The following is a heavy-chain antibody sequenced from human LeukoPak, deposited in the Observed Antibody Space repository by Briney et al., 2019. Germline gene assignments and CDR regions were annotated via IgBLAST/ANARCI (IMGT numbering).Heavy chain of an antibody. Sequence: ASVKVSCKASGYTFTGYYMHWVRQAPGQGLEWMGWISAYNGNTNYAQKLQGRVTMTTDTSTSTAYMELRSLRSDDTAVYYCARERWGSGSYLHLWGQGTLVTVSS. CDR3: ARERWGSGSYLHL. CDR2: ISAYNGNT. V-gene: IGHV1-18*04. J-gene: IGHJ4*02. CDR1: GYTFTGYY. D-gene: IGHD1-26*01.